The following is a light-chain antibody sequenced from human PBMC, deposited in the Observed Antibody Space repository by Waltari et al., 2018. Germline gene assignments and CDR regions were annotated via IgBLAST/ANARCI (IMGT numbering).Light chain of an antibody. CDR2: SDH. J-gene: IGLJ2*01. CDR1: YPNVGSQT. V-gene: IGLV1-44*01. CDR3: ATEDRLNGPI. Sequence: QSVLTQPPSASGTPGQRVTISCSGSYPNVGSQTVNWYQQLPGTAPKLLIYSDHHRPSGVPARFSGSKSGTSASLAITGLQSEDEADYYCATEDRLNGPIFGGGTKLTVL.